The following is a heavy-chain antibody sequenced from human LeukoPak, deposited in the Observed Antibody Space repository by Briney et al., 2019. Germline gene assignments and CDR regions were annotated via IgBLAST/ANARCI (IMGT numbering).Heavy chain of an antibody. V-gene: IGHV1-18*01. CDR1: GYAFHAYD. J-gene: IGHJ4*02. CDR2: ISPYNGHT. Sequence: ASVKVSCKASGYAFHAYDIIWVRQAPGQGLEWMGWISPYNGHTNYAQKFQGRVTMTEDTSTDTAYMELSSLRSEDTAVYYCATGSGRYFDWLQPYYFDYWGQGTLVIVSS. D-gene: IGHD3-9*01. CDR3: ATGSGRYFDWLQPYYFDY.